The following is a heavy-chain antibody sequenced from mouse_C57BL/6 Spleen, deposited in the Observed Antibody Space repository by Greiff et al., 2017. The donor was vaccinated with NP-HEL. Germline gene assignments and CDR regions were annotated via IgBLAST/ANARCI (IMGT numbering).Heavy chain of an antibody. V-gene: IGHV5-4*01. CDR3: ARGSRYYDYTWFAY. Sequence: EVQLVESGGGLVKPGGSLKLSCAASGFTFSSYAMSWVRQTPEKRLEWVATISDGGSYTYYPDNVKGRFTISRDNAKNNLYLQMSHLKSEDTAMYYCARGSRYYDYTWFAYWGQGTLVTVSA. J-gene: IGHJ3*01. D-gene: IGHD2-4*01. CDR1: GFTFSSYA. CDR2: ISDGGSYT.